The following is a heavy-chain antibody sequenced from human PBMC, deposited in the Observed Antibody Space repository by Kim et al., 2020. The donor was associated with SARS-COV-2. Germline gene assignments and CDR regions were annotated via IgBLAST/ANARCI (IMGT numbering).Heavy chain of an antibody. J-gene: IGHJ5*02. CDR1: GFTFSSYA. V-gene: IGHV3-23*01. D-gene: IGHD3-22*01. CDR3: AKDHGMIVLGWFDP. CDR2: ISGSGGST. Sequence: GGSMRLSCAASGFTFSSYAMSWVRQAQGKGLEWDSAISGSGGSTYYADSVKGRFTISRDNSKNTLYLQINSLRAEDTAIYYCAKDHGMIVLGWFDPWGQGTLVTVSS.